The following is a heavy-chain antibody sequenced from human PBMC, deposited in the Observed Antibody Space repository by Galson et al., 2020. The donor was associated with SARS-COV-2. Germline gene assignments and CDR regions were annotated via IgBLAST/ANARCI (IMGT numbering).Heavy chain of an antibody. J-gene: IGHJ5*01. V-gene: IGHV4-30-4*01. CDR1: GGSITSPDYY. CDR2: IYYSGNT. D-gene: IGHD3-3*01. CDR3: VRARRTLRYYGFFLLAPNWFDS. Sequence: SETLSLTCSVSGGSITSPDYYYSWIRQSPGKGLEWIGYIYYSGNTNYNPSIKSRLAISLHTSKNQVSLKLSFVTAADTAVYYCVRARRTLRYYGFFLLAPNWFDSWGQGTLVTVSS.